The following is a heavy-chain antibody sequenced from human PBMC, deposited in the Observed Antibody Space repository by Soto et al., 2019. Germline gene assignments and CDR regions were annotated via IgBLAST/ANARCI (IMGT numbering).Heavy chain of an antibody. J-gene: IGHJ4*02. V-gene: IGHV4-4*02. CDR1: GGYLISGNW. CDR2: IYDIGGT. Sequence: SETLCLTCAVSGGYLISGNWWSWVSQPPGKGLEWIGQIYDIGGTSYNPSLKSRVTISVDKSKNQFSLNLSSMAAADTAVYYCARHGGKFFDYWGQGTLVTVSS. CDR3: ARHGGKFFDY.